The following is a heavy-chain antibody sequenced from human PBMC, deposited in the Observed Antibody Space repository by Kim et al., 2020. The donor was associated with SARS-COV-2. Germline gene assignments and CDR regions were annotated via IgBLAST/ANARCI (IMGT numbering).Heavy chain of an antibody. J-gene: IGHJ5*02. Sequence: VKGRFTISRDNSNNTLYMHMNSLRAEDTAVYYCARDQDYYGSGSFNWFDPWGQGTLVTVSS. V-gene: IGHV3-30*01. CDR3: ARDQDYYGSGSFNWFDP. D-gene: IGHD3-10*01.